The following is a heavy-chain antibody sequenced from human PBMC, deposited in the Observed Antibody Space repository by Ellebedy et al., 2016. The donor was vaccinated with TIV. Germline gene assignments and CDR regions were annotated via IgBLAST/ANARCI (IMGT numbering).Heavy chain of an antibody. CDR1: GFTFSSYG. J-gene: IGHJ4*02. D-gene: IGHD1-14*01. CDR2: ISGSVGST. V-gene: IGHV3-23*01. CDR3: AKSPSRKPGLVDN. Sequence: GESLKISCAASGFTFSSYGMSWVRQAPGKGLEWVSTISGSVGSTYYADSVKGRFTISRDNSKNTLYLQMNSLRAEDTAVYYCAKSPSRKPGLVDNWGQGTLVTVSS.